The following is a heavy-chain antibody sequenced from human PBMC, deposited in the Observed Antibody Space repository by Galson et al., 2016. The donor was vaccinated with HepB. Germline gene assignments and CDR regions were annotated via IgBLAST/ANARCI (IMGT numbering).Heavy chain of an antibody. CDR1: GFTFSLYS. D-gene: IGHD2-15*01. CDR3: ARGTFCSGDSCYSPAFDM. J-gene: IGHJ3*02. V-gene: IGHV3-48*01. CDR2: ISSYSSTT. Sequence: SLLLSCAAAGFTFSLYSMNWVRLAPGKRLEWVSYISSYSSTTHYANSVKGRFTISRDNSKNTLYLQMNTLRAEDTAGYYCARGTFCSGDSCYSPAFDMWGQGTMVTVSS.